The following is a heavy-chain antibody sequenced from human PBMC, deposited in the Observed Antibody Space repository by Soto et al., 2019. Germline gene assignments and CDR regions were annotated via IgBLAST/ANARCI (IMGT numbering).Heavy chain of an antibody. D-gene: IGHD3-9*01. CDR3: AKDLTRMTGPTETYYYYGMDV. CDR1: GFTFSSYA. J-gene: IGHJ6*02. CDR2: ISGSGGST. Sequence: PGGSLRLSCAASGFTFSSYAMSWVRQAPGKGLEWVSAISGSGGSTYYADSVKGRFTISRDNSKNTLYLQMNSLRAEDTAVYYCAKDLTRMTGPTETYYYYGMDVWGQGTTVTVSS. V-gene: IGHV3-23*01.